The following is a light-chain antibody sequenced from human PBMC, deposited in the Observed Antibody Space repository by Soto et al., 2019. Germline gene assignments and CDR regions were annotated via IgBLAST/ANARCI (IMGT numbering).Light chain of an antibody. J-gene: IGKJ3*01. V-gene: IGKV3-20*01. CDR2: GAS. CDR1: QIVGSRF. Sequence: EIVLTQSPGTLSLSPGERATLSCRASQIVGSRFLAWYQQKPGQTPRLLIYGASSRATGIPDRFSGSWSGTDFTLTISRLEPEDFAVYYCPQYSGSPFTFGPGTKVDIK. CDR3: PQYSGSPFT.